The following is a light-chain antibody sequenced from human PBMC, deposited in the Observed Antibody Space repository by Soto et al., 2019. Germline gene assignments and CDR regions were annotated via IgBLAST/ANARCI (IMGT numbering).Light chain of an antibody. Sequence: QSVLTQPPSASGTPGQRVTIFCSGSTSNVARHYVHWYQQLPGTAPKALIYRDNQRPSGVPDRFSGSKSGSSASLTISGLRSEDEADYYCAAWDDTMSGQVIFGGGTKVTVL. V-gene: IGLV1-47*01. J-gene: IGLJ2*01. CDR2: RDN. CDR1: TSNVARHY. CDR3: AAWDDTMSGQVI.